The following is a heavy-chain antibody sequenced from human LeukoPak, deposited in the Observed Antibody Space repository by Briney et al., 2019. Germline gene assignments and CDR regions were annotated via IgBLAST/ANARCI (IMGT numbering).Heavy chain of an antibody. J-gene: IGHJ4*02. Sequence: PGGSLRLSCAASGLTFYTYAMSWVRQAPGKGLEWVSAISGRDGRTYYSDSVKGRFTISRDNSKNTLYLQMNSLGAEDTAVYYCAKGPLIEVAGTTWDYWGQGTLVTVSS. V-gene: IGHV3-23*01. CDR3: AKGPLIEVAGTTWDY. D-gene: IGHD6-19*01. CDR1: GLTFYTYA. CDR2: ISGRDGRT.